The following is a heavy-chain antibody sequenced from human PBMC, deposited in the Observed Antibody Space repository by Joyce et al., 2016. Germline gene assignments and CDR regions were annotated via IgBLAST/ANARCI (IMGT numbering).Heavy chain of an antibody. CDR2: ISTYNNNT. Sequence: QVQLVQSGAEVKKPGASVKVSCKTSGYTFTSYGISWVRQAPGQGLEWMGWISTYNNNTTYAQKFQGRVTMTTDTSTTTAFMELRSLRSDDTAVYFCARGPLITMIVVVSDAFDIWGQGTMVTVSS. D-gene: IGHD3-22*01. V-gene: IGHV1-18*01. J-gene: IGHJ3*02. CDR3: ARGPLITMIVVVSDAFDI. CDR1: GYTFTSYG.